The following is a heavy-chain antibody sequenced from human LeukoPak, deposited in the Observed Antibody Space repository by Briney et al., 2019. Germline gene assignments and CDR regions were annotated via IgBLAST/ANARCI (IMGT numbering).Heavy chain of an antibody. V-gene: IGHV4-59*01. CDR1: GGSISSNY. D-gene: IGHD4-17*01. Sequence: SETLSLTCTVSGGSISSNYWSWIRQPPRKGLEWIGYVSSSGSTEYDPSLESRVTISLDTSKNQVSLNLNSVTAADTAIYFCARGHYDLAPWGQGILVTVSS. CDR2: VSSSGST. J-gene: IGHJ5*02. CDR3: ARGHYDLAP.